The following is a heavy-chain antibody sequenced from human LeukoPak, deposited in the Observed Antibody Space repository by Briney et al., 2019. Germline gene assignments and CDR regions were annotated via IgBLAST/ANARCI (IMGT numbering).Heavy chain of an antibody. CDR2: IYYSGST. V-gene: IGHV4-39*01. D-gene: IGHD2-15*01. CDR3: ARQTVVVVVAATFDY. Sequence: KPSETLSLTCTVSGGSISSSSYYWGWIRQPPGKGLEWIGRIYYSGSTYYNPSLKSRVTISVDTSQDQFSLKLSSVTAEDTAVYYCARQTVVVVVAATFDYWGQGTLVTVSS. J-gene: IGHJ4*02. CDR1: GGSISSSSYY.